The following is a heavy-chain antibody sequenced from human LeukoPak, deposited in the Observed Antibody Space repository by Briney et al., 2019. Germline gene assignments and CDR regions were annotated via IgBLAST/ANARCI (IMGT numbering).Heavy chain of an antibody. V-gene: IGHV3-30*04. CDR2: ISHDGRSK. CDR1: GFTFSTYT. Sequence: GGSLRLSCAASGFTFSTYTIHWVRQAPGKGLEWVSVISHDGRSKYYADSVKGRFTISRDNSKNTLYLQMNSLRTEDTAVYYCARDRLGPGRSSWYAADYWGQGTLVTVSS. CDR3: ARDRLGPGRSSWYAADY. D-gene: IGHD6-13*01. J-gene: IGHJ4*02.